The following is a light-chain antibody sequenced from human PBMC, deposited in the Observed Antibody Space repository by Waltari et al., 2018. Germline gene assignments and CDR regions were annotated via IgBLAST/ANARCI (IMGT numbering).Light chain of an antibody. J-gene: IGKJ1*01. CDR2: AAS. V-gene: IGKV3-20*01. CDR1: ENISKY. CDR3: RRYVGLPVT. Sequence: EIVLTQSPGTLSVSPGERATRSCRASENISKYLTWYQQKPGQAPRLLIYAASTRATGIPDRFSGSWFGTDFGLGISRLEPEDFAVYYCRRYVGLPVTFGQGTKVEIK.